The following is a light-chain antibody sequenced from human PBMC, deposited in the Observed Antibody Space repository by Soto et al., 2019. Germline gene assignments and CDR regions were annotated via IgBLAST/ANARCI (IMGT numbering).Light chain of an antibody. J-gene: IGKJ2*01. Sequence: DIQMTQSPSSLSASVGDRVTITCQASQDISNNLNWYQQKPGKAPKVLIYDASTLAAGVPSRFSGSGSGTDFALTISGLQPEDFATYYCQHYDTLPHPVYTFGQGTKLEI. V-gene: IGKV1-33*01. CDR2: DAS. CDR1: QDISNN. CDR3: QHYDTLPHPVYT.